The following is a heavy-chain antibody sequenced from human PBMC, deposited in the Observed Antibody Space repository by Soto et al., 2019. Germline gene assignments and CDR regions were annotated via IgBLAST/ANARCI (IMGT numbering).Heavy chain of an antibody. CDR1: GFSLRTTGMR. D-gene: IGHD6-19*01. V-gene: IGHV2-70*04. Sequence: SGPTLVNPIQTLTLTCTFSGFSLRTTGMRVSWIRQPPGKALEWLARIDWDDDKFYRTSLKTRLTISKDTSKNQVVLRMTNMDPVDAATYYCVLIQRSSGWNNWFDPWGPGTLVTVSS. CDR2: IDWDDDK. J-gene: IGHJ5*02. CDR3: VLIQRSSGWNNWFDP.